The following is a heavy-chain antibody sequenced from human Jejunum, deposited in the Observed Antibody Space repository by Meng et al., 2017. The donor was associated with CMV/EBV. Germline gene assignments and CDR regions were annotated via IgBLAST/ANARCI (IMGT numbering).Heavy chain of an antibody. V-gene: IGHV3-23*01. CDR3: DASDY. D-gene: IGHD6-6*01. CDR1: GFSFRNFD. Sequence: SLKISCAASGFSFRNFDMSWARQAPGKGLEWVATITGSGSRTHYADSVKGRFTISRDNSKNTLYLQINSLRVEDTAIYYCDASDYWGQGTLVTVSS. J-gene: IGHJ4*02. CDR2: ITGSGSRT.